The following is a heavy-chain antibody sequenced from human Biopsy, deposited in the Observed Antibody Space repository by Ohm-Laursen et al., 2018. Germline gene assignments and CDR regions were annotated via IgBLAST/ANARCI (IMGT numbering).Heavy chain of an antibody. J-gene: IGHJ5*02. V-gene: IGHV4-4*07. CDR2: IYITGET. Sequence: TLSLTCTVSGGYISHYYWTWIRQPAGQGLEWIGRIYITGETDYNPSLKSRVTMSVDSSKKQFSLKLKSVTAADTAIYYCARAPPLIRGVVESWFDPWDQGILVTVSS. CDR1: GGYISHYY. D-gene: IGHD3-10*01. CDR3: ARAPPLIRGVVESWFDP.